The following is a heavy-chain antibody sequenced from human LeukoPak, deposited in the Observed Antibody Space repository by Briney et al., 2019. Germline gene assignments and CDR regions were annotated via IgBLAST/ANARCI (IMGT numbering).Heavy chain of an antibody. CDR2: IIPIFGTA. D-gene: IGHD1-1*01. Sequence: SVKVSCKASGGTFSSYAISWVRQAPGQGLEWMGGIIPIFGTANYAQKFQGRVTITADKSTSTAYMELSSLRAEDTAVYYCARDRVKLERRGMYFDYWGQGTLVTVSS. CDR3: ARDRVKLERRGMYFDY. V-gene: IGHV1-69*06. CDR1: GGTFSSYA. J-gene: IGHJ4*02.